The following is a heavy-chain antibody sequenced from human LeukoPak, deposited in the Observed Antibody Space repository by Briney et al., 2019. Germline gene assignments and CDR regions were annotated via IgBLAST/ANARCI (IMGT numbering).Heavy chain of an antibody. CDR3: AREVEATPYYFDY. V-gene: IGHV4-38-2*02. CDR2: IYHSGST. J-gene: IGHJ4*02. D-gene: IGHD1-26*01. Sequence: PSETLSLTCTVSGYSISSGYYWGWIRQPPGKGLEWIGSIYHSGSTYYNPSLKSRVTISVDTSKNQFSLKLSSVTAADPAVYYCAREVEATPYYFDYWGQGTLVTVSS. CDR1: GYSISSGYY.